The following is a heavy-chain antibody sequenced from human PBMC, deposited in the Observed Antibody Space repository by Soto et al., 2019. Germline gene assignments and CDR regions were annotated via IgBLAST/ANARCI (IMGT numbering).Heavy chain of an antibody. D-gene: IGHD3-10*01. V-gene: IGHV3-33*01. Sequence: PGGSLRLSCAASGFTFSSYGMHWVRQAPGKGLEWVAVIWYDGSNKYYADSVKGRFTISRDNSKNTLYLQMNSLRAEDTAVYYCARTHYYGSGSYLDYWGQGTLVTVSS. CDR1: GFTFSSYG. CDR3: ARTHYYGSGSYLDY. J-gene: IGHJ4*02. CDR2: IWYDGSNK.